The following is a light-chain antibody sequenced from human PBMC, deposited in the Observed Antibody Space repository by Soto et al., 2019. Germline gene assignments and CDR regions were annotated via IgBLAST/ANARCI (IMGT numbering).Light chain of an antibody. V-gene: IGLV2-8*01. CDR1: SSDVGGYKY. CDR3: CSYADSNNYV. J-gene: IGLJ1*01. CDR2: EVS. Sequence: QSVLTQPPSASGSPGQSVTISCTGTSSDVGGYKYVSWFQQHPGKAPKLMICEVSKRPSGVPDRFSGSRSGNTASLTVSGXXXEDEADYYCCSYADSNNYVFGTGTKLTVL.